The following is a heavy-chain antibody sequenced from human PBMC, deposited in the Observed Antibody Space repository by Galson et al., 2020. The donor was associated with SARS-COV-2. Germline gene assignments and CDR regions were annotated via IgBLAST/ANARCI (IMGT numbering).Heavy chain of an antibody. CDR3: ARGAAVAIDLSYVDH. CDR1: GGSISNSVDN. Sequence: ASETLSLTCTLSGGSISNSVDNWGWIRQPPGKGLEWIGSMYYTGSTYYNPSLKSRVSISLDTSRNQFSLRLSSVTAADTAVYYCARGAAVAIDLSYVDHWGQGTLVTVSS. D-gene: IGHD6-19*01. J-gene: IGHJ4*02. CDR2: MYYTGST. V-gene: IGHV4-39*02.